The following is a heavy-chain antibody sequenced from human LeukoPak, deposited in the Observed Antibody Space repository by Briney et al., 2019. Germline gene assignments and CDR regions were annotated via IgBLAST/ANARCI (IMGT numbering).Heavy chain of an antibody. J-gene: IGHJ5*02. CDR3: ARDPYYHDNRGYRNNWCDP. CDR2: ISAHNGNT. D-gene: IGHD3-22*01. Sequence: GASVKVSCKASGGTFNNYAINWVRQAPGQGLEWMGWISAHNGNTHSAQKFQGRVTMTTETSTSTVYMEMRSLRSDDTAVYYCARDPYYHDNRGYRNNWCDPWGQGTLVTVSS. V-gene: IGHV1-18*01. CDR1: GGTFNNYA.